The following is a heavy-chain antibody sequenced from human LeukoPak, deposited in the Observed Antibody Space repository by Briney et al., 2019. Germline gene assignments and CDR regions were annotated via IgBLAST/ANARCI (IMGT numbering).Heavy chain of an antibody. CDR2: FDPEDGET. V-gene: IGHV1-24*01. CDR1: GYTLTELS. D-gene: IGHD6-6*01. CDR3: ATDRAARLIFDY. J-gene: IGHJ4*02. Sequence: ASVKVSCKVSGYTLTELSMHWVRQAPGEGLEWMGGFDPEDGETIYAQKFQGRVTMTEDTSTDTAYMELSSLGSEDTAVYYCATDRAARLIFDYWGQGTLVTVSS.